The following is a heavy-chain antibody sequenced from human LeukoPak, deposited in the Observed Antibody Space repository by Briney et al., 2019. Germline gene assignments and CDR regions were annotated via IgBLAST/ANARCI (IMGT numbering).Heavy chain of an antibody. CDR3: ATEKDLLLDS. Sequence: ASVKVSCKVSGYSLIELSTRWVRQAPGQGLEWMGGFDPGDDETIYAQKFQGRVTMTEDTSTDTAYLELSSLRSEDTAVYFCATEKDLLLDSWGQGTPVTVSS. J-gene: IGHJ5*01. CDR2: FDPGDDET. CDR1: GYSLIELS. D-gene: IGHD1-26*01. V-gene: IGHV1-24*01.